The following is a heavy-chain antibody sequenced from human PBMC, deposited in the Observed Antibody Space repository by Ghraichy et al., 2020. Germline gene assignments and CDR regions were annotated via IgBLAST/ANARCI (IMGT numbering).Heavy chain of an antibody. D-gene: IGHD5-12*01. Sequence: SETLSLTCTVSGGSISSGGYYWSWIRQHPGKGLEWIGYIYYSGSTYYNPSLKSRVTISVDTSKNQFSLKLSSVTAADTAVYYCARDPRSGSDGMDVWGQGTTVTVS. J-gene: IGHJ6*02. CDR3: ARDPRSGSDGMDV. V-gene: IGHV4-31*03. CDR2: IYYSGST. CDR1: GGSISSGGYY.